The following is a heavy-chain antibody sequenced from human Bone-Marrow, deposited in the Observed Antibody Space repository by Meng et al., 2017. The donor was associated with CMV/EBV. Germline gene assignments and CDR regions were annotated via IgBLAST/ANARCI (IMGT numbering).Heavy chain of an antibody. D-gene: IGHD3-9*01. CDR1: GSIRRYY. CDR2: IYTSGST. V-gene: IGHV4-4*07. Sequence: GSIRRYYWSWIRQPAGKGLEWIGRIYTSGSTNYNPSLKSRVTMSVDTSKNQFSLKLSSVTAADTAVYYCARGLDYDILTGYNNWFDPWGQGTLVTVSS. J-gene: IGHJ5*02. CDR3: ARGLDYDILTGYNNWFDP.